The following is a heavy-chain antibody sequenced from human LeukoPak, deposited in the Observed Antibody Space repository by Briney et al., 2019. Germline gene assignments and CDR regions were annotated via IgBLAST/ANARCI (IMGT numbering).Heavy chain of an antibody. J-gene: IGHJ5*02. CDR2: INAGNGDT. CDR1: GYTFTRHA. D-gene: IGHD4-23*01. CDR3: ATVTRGTTLDH. V-gene: IGHV1-3*01. Sequence: ASVKVSCKASGYTFTRHAIHWVRQAPGQRLEWMGWINAGNGDTKYSQKFQGRVTFTGDTSASTAYMELSSLKSEDTAVYYCATVTRGTTLDHWGQGTLVTVSS.